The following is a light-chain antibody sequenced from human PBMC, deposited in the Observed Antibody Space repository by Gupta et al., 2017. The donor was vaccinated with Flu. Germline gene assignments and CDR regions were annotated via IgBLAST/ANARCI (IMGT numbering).Light chain of an antibody. CDR2: TNN. J-gene: IGLJ3*02. CDR1: SSNIGAGFD. CDR3: QSYDTDRRAWV. Sequence: VILSCTGGSSNIGAGFDVQWYQQFPGTAPKLLIYTNNHRPSGVPDRFSGSKSDTSGSLAITGLQAEDEADYYCQSYDTDRRAWVFGGGTKLTVL. V-gene: IGLV1-40*01.